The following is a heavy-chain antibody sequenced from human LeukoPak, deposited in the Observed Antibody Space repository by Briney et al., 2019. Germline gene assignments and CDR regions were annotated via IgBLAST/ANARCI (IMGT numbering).Heavy chain of an antibody. CDR2: IYYSGST. CDR3: ARQGYSSSWANYYYYYMDV. J-gene: IGHJ6*03. D-gene: IGHD6-13*01. CDR1: GGSISSSSYY. V-gene: IGHV4-39*01. Sequence: PSETLSLTCTVSGGSISSSSYYWGWIRQPPGQGLEWIGSIYYSGSTYYNPSLKSRVTISVDTSKNQFSLKLSSVTAADTAVYYCARQGYSSSWANYYYYYMDVWGKGTTVTISS.